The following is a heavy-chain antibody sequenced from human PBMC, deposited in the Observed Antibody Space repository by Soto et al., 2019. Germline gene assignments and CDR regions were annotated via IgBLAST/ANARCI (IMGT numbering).Heavy chain of an antibody. CDR1: GYTFTSYA. CDR3: ARGSSGYYDSSGYPPTDY. V-gene: IGHV1-3*01. Sequence: ASVKVSCKASGYTFTSYAMHWVRQAPGQRLEWMGWINAGNGNTKYSQKFQGRVTITRDTSASTAYMELSSLRSEDTAVYYCARGSSGYYDSSGYPPTDYWGQGTLVTVSS. J-gene: IGHJ4*02. D-gene: IGHD3-22*01. CDR2: INAGNGNT.